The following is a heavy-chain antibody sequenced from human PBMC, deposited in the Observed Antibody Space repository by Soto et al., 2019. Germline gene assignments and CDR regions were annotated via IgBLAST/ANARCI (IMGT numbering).Heavy chain of an antibody. Sequence: PSETLSLTCSVSGDSISSRTDYWGWVRQPPGKGLEWIGNIYYGGSTDYNPSLKRRVTISVDTSQNDFSLKLTSVTAADTAVYYCALVVAPPYYFDYWSQGTLVTVSS. CDR1: GDSISSRTDY. J-gene: IGHJ4*02. D-gene: IGHD2-15*01. V-gene: IGHV4-39*02. CDR3: ALVVAPPYYFDY. CDR2: IYYGGST.